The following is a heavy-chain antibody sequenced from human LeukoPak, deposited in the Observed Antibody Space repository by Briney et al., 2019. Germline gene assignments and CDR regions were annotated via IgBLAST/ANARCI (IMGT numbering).Heavy chain of an antibody. V-gene: IGHV3-23*01. J-gene: IGHJ4*02. CDR2: ITRGAGNT. CDR3: AKDAVAPGSGGDYFDY. Sequence: PGGSLRLSCAASGFPFSSYAMTWVRQAPGKGLEWVSTITRGAGNTYYADSVKGRFTISRDDSKNTLYLQMHSLRADDTAIYSCAKDAVAPGSGGDYFDYWGQGNLVTVSS. D-gene: IGHD3-10*01. CDR1: GFPFSSYA.